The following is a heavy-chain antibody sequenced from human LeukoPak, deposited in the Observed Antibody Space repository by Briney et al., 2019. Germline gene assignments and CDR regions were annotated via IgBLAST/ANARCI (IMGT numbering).Heavy chain of an antibody. D-gene: IGHD2-15*01. V-gene: IGHV7-4-1*02. Sequence: ASVKVSCKASGYTFTSYAMNWVRQAPGQGLEWMGWINTNTGNPTYAQGFTGRFVFSLDTSVSTAYLQISSLKAEDTAVYYCARDCDNHRVVAATPGIDPWGQGTLVTVSS. CDR2: INTNTGNP. CDR1: GYTFTSYA. CDR3: ARDCDNHRVVAATPGIDP. J-gene: IGHJ5*02.